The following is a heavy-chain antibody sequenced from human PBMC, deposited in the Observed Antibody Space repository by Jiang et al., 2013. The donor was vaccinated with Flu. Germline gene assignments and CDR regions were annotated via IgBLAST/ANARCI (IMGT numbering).Heavy chain of an antibody. V-gene: IGHV1-69*01. D-gene: IGHD3-10*01. CDR1: GGTFSSYA. Sequence: GAEVKKPGSSVKVSCKASGGTFSSYAISWVRQAPGQGLEWMGGIIPIFGTANYAQKFQGRVTITADESTSTAYMELSSLRSEDTAVYYCTQRGSGESPDDPWGQGTLVTVSS. CDR3: TQRGSGESPDDP. J-gene: IGHJ5*02. CDR2: IIPIFGTA.